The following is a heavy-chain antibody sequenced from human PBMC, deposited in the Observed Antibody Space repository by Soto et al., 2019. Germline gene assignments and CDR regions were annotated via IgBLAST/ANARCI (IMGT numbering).Heavy chain of an antibody. CDR2: IWYDGSNK. J-gene: IGHJ6*02. Sequence: GGSLRLSCAASGFTFSSYGMHWVRQAPGKGLEWVAVIWYDGSNKYYTDSVKGRFTISRDNSKNTLYLQMNSLRAEDTAVYSCARDRVATRGPYYYYGMDVWGQGTTVTVSS. D-gene: IGHD5-12*01. CDR3: ARDRVATRGPYYYYGMDV. V-gene: IGHV3-33*01. CDR1: GFTFSSYG.